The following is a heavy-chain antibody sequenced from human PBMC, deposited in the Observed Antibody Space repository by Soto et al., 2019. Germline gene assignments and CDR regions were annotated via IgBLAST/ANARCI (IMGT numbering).Heavy chain of an antibody. CDR2: IFHNGHT. CDR1: GASIDSTW. V-gene: IGHV4-4*02. J-gene: IGHJ4*02. D-gene: IGHD3-16*01. Sequence: QVQLQESGPGLVKPSGTLSLTCAVSGASIDSTWWSWVRQPPGKGLEWIGEIFHNGHTSYNPSLKSRVSMSLDKSNNQFSLNLNSVTAADTDVYYCARHVGHHFDSWGQGTLLTVSS. CDR3: ARHVGHHFDS.